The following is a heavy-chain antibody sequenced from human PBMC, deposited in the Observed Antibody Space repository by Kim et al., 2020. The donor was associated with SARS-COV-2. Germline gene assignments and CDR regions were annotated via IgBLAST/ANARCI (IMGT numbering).Heavy chain of an antibody. Sequence: GGSLRLSCVASGFTFSYHAMNWVRQAPGKGLEWVSGIGGDGLSYCYADFVKGWITLSSDNSKNTLLLQINILRAEKTAEYYCAKDRYSDSRGSFDYWGLG. CDR2: IGGDGLSY. J-gene: IGHJ4*02. D-gene: IGHD1-1*01. CDR3: AKDRYSDSRGSFDY. CDR1: GFTFSYHA. V-gene: IGHV3-23*01.